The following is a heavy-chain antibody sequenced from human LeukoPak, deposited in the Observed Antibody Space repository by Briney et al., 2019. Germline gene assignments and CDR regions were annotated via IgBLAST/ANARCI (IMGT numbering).Heavy chain of an antibody. V-gene: IGHV4-59*12. CDR2: IYYSGST. CDR3: ARRGYPNWYFDL. Sequence: PSETLSLTCTVSGGSISSYYWSWIRQPPGEGLEWIGYIYYSGSTNSNPSLTSRVTISVDTSKNQFSLKLSSVTAADTAVYYCARRGYPNWYFDLWGRGTLVTVSS. CDR1: GGSISSYY. J-gene: IGHJ2*01. D-gene: IGHD3-16*02.